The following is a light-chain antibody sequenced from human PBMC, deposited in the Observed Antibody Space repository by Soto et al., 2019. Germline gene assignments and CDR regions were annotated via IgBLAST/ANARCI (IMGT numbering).Light chain of an antibody. CDR1: SSDVGSYNR. J-gene: IGLJ1*01. CDR2: DVS. CDR3: GSFTSSSTYV. Sequence: QSARTEPPSVSGSPVQSVTISCTGTSSDVGSYNRVSWYQQPPGTAPKLMIYDVSNRPSGVPDRFSGSKSGNTASLTISGLQAEDEADYYCGSFTSSSTYVFGTGTKVTVL. V-gene: IGLV2-18*02.